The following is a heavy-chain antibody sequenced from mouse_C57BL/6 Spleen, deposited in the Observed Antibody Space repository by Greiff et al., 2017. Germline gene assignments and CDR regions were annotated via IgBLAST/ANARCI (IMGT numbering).Heavy chain of an antibody. CDR3: AGEDPRYGFDY. CDR1: GYTFTSYT. D-gene: IGHD2-14*01. V-gene: IGHV1-4*01. CDR2: INPSSGYT. Sequence: QVQLQQPGAELARPGASVKMSCKASGYTFTSYTMHWVKQRPGQGLEWIGYINPSSGYTKYNQKFKDKATLTADKSSSTAYMQLSSLTSEDSAVYYYAGEDPRYGFDYWGQGTTLTVSS. J-gene: IGHJ2*01.